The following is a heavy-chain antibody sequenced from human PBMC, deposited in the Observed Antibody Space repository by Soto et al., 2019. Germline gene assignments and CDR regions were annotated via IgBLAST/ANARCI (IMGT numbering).Heavy chain of an antibody. CDR2: ISSSSSTI. V-gene: IGHV3-48*01. CDR1: GFTFSSYS. CDR3: ARVGYFDWGGFDP. Sequence: GGSLRLSCAASGFTFSSYSMNWVRQAPGKGLEWVSYISSSSSTIYYADSVKGRFTISRDNAKNSLYLQMNSLRAEDTAVYYCARVGYFDWGGFDPWGQGTLVTVSS. D-gene: IGHD3-9*01. J-gene: IGHJ5*02.